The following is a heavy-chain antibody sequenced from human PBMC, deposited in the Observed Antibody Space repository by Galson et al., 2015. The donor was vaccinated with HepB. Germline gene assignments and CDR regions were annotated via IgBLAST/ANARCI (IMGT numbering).Heavy chain of an antibody. CDR1: GYSFTSYW. V-gene: IGHV5-10-1*01. D-gene: IGHD3-10*01. CDR3: ARQVGMVRGVTYWFDP. J-gene: IGHJ5*02. CDR2: IDPSDSYT. Sequence: QSGAEVKKPGESLRISCKGSGYSFTSYWISWVRQMPGKGLEWMGRIDPSDSYTNYSPSFQGHVTISADKSISTAYLQWSSLKASDTAMYYCARQVGMVRGVTYWFDPWGQGTLVTVSS.